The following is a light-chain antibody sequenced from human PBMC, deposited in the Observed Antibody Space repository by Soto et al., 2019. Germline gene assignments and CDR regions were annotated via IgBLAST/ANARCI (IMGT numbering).Light chain of an antibody. Sequence: EIVLTQSPATLSVSPGERATLSCRASQSVASYLAWYHQKPGQAPRLLIYGASTRATGVPARFSGSGSGTEFTLTISSLQSEDFAVYYCQQYNDWPLLTFGGGTKGDIK. CDR1: QSVASY. CDR2: GAS. J-gene: IGKJ4*01. V-gene: IGKV3-15*01. CDR3: QQYNDWPLLT.